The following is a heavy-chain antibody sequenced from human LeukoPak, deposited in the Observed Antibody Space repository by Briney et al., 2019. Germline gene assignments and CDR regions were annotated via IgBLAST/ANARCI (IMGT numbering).Heavy chain of an antibody. CDR3: ARVRDNACDY. CDR2: LRGDTGDT. CDR1: GYMVSDYY. V-gene: IGHV1-2*02. Sequence: ASVTVSCKTSGYMVSDYYMHWVRQAPGQGLEWMGWLRGDTGDTDSPQKFKGRVTMTRDPATNTAYMQLSRLTYDDTAMYFCARVRDNACDYWGQGTLVTVPS. J-gene: IGHJ4*02. D-gene: IGHD2-2*01.